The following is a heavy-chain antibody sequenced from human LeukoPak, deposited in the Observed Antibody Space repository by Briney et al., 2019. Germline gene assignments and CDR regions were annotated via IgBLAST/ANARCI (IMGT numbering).Heavy chain of an antibody. CDR1: GFTVSSDY. CDR2: IYSGGST. CDR3: ATLFRSIVLMVYAMDY. D-gene: IGHD2-8*01. Sequence: GGSLRLSCAASGFTVSSDYMSWVRQAPGKGLEWVSVIYSGGSTYYADSVKGRFTISRDNSKNTLYLQMNSLRAEDTAVYYCATLFRSIVLMVYAMDYWGQGTLVTVSS. V-gene: IGHV3-53*01. J-gene: IGHJ4*02.